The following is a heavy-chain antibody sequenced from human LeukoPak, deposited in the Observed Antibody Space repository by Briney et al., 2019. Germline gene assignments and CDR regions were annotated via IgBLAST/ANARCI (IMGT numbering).Heavy chain of an antibody. CDR2: IWYDGRDK. V-gene: IGHV3-33*08. J-gene: IGHJ4*02. CDR1: GLTFSTYG. CDR3: ARDHRTTVTVYYFDY. D-gene: IGHD4-17*01. Sequence: PGGSLRLSCAASGLTFSTYGMHWVRQAPGKGLEWVAVIWYDGRDKYYADSVKGRFTISRDNSKNTLYLQMNSLRAEDTAVYYCARDHRTTVTVYYFDYWGQGTLVTVSS.